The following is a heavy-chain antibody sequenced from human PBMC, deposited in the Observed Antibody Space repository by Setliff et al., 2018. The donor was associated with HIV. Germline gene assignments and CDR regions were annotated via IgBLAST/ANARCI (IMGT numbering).Heavy chain of an antibody. V-gene: IGHV3-23*01. CDR1: GFTFTTYP. J-gene: IGHJ4*02. Sequence: PGGSLRLSCVASGFTFTTYPMSWVRQAPGKGLEWVSAISGDGGDTAYADSLKGRFTISRDTSKNTLHLHMNSLRAEDTAVYYCARQAHPRGYYGSAGLFDYWGQGTPVNVSS. CDR3: ARQAHPRGYYGSAGLFDY. D-gene: IGHD3-22*01. CDR2: ISGDGGDT.